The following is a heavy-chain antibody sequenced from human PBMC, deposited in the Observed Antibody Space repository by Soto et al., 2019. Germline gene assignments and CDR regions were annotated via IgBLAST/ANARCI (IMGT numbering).Heavy chain of an antibody. CDR2: IYYSGST. CDR3: ARHGMITVAKTWFDP. V-gene: IGHV4-39*01. J-gene: IGHJ5*02. Sequence: PSETLSLTCSVSGGSIRSSSYYWGWIRQPPGKGLEWVASIYYSGSTYYNPSLKSRVIISVDTSKNQLSLKLSSVTAADTAVFYCARHGMITVAKTWFDPWGQETLVTVSS. CDR1: GGSIRSSSYY. D-gene: IGHD3-22*01.